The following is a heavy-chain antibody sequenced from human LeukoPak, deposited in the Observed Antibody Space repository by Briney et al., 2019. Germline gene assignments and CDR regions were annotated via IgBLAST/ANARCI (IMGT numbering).Heavy chain of an antibody. CDR1: GFTFSTSL. V-gene: IGHV3-23*01. CDR2: ISGGGETT. J-gene: IGHJ4*02. CDR3: AKVREAWDY. Sequence: QPGGSLRVSCVASGFTFSTSLMGWVRQAPGKGLEWVSAISGGGETTYYADSVKGRFTISRDNSESTLYLRMDSLGADDTAVYYCAKVREAWDYWGQGTQVTVSS. D-gene: IGHD5-24*01.